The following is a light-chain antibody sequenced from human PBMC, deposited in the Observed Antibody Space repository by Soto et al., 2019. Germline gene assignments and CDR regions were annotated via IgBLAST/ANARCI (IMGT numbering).Light chain of an antibody. V-gene: IGKV1-39*01. Sequence: DIQMTQSPSSLSASVGDRVTITCRASESIANYLSWYQMKPGKAPKLLISGASSLQSGVPSRFSGSESGTGFTLTISSLQPEDSGSYYCLQTYSTRMYTFGQGTKLEIK. CDR2: GAS. J-gene: IGKJ2*01. CDR1: ESIANY. CDR3: LQTYSTRMYT.